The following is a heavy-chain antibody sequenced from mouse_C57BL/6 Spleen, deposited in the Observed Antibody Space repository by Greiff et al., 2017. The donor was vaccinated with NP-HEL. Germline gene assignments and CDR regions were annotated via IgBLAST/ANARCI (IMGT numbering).Heavy chain of an antibody. CDR3: ARRTGRDWFAY. J-gene: IGHJ3*01. Sequence: QVHVKQPGAELVKPGASVKLSCKASGYTFTSYWMHWVKQRPGQGLEWIGMIHPNSGSTNYNEKFKSKATLTVDKSSSTAYMQLSSLTSEDSAVYYCARRTGRDWFAYWGQGTLVTVSA. V-gene: IGHV1-64*01. CDR2: IHPNSGST. CDR1: GYTFTSYW. D-gene: IGHD4-1*01.